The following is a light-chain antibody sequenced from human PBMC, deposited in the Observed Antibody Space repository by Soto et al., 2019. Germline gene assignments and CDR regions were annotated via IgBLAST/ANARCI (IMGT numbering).Light chain of an antibody. CDR2: AAS. CDR3: QNYTGAPWT. V-gene: IGKV1-27*01. J-gene: IGKJ1*01. Sequence: DIQMTQSPSSLSASVGDRVTITCRASQGISTYLVWYQQKPGTVPKLLIFAASTLQSGVPSRFSGSGSGTDFTLNISSLQPEDVATLYCQNYTGAPWTFGQATKVEIK. CDR1: QGISTY.